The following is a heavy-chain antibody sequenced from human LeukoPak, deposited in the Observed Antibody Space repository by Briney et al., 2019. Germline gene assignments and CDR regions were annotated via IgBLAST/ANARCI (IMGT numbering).Heavy chain of an antibody. J-gene: IGHJ3*02. V-gene: IGHV3-30*02. CDR3: ARGRARTNYYGSGTYGRQGFAFDI. D-gene: IGHD3-10*01. CDR2: IRYDGSNK. Sequence: GGSLRLSCAASGFTFSSYGMHWVRQAPGKGLEWVAFIRYDGSNKYYADSVKGRFTISRDNSKNTLYLQMNSLRAEDTAVYYCARGRARTNYYGSGTYGRQGFAFDIWGQGTMVTVSS. CDR1: GFTFSSYG.